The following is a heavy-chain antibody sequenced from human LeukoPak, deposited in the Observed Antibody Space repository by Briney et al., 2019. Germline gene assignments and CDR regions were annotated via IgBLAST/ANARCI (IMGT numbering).Heavy chain of an antibody. V-gene: IGHV3-7*01. Sequence: GGSLTLSCAASGFTFSNYYMRWIRQAPGKGLEGVGNKNEEGSNQCHLGSVKGRFTVPRDNARTKLYLQMNSLRAEDPAVYYCPRVIVAVPGYFDYFDFWGQGALVTVSS. D-gene: IGHD6-19*01. CDR1: GFTFSNYY. CDR2: KNEEGSNQ. CDR3: PRVIVAVPGYFDYFDF. J-gene: IGHJ4*02.